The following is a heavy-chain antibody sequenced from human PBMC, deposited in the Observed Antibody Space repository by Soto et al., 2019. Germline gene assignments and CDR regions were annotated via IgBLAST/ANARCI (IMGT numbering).Heavy chain of an antibody. J-gene: IGHJ2*01. CDR2: ISYDGSNK. CDR1: GFTFSSYA. CDR3: ARDGGQQLVYWYFDL. D-gene: IGHD6-13*01. V-gene: IGHV3-30-3*01. Sequence: QVQLVESGGGVVQPGRSLRLSCAASGFTFSSYAMHWVRQAPGKGLEWVAVISYDGSNKYYADSVKGRFTISRDNSKNTLYLQTNSLRAEDTAVYYCARDGGQQLVYWYFDLWGRGTLVTVSS.